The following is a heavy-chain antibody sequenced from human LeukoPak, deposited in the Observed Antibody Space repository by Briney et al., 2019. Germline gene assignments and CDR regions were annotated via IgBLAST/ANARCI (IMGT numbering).Heavy chain of an antibody. J-gene: IGHJ4*02. CDR3: ARVAAWTRRGVPYYFDY. CDR1: GGSISSHY. CDR2: IYYSGST. V-gene: IGHV4-59*11. Sequence: SETLSLTCTVSGGSISSHYWSWIRQPPGKGLEWIGYIYYSGSTNYNPSLKSRVTISVDTSKNQFSLKLSSVTAADTAVYYCARVAAWTRRGVPYYFDYWGQGTLVTVSS. D-gene: IGHD2-2*01.